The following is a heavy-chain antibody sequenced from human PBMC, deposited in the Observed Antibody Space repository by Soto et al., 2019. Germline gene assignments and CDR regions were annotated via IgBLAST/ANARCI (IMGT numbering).Heavy chain of an antibody. CDR2: IGLAAGDT. CDR1: GFTFNRHD. J-gene: IGHJ6*02. Sequence: GGSLRLSCAASGFTFNRHDMRWVRQAPGKGLEWVAGIGLAAGDTYYPGSVKGRFTIFREDAKNSLYLQMNSLRGEDTAVYYCARDRIQWETATSPPYYYGMDVWGQGTTVTVSS. D-gene: IGHD1-26*01. V-gene: IGHV3-13*01. CDR3: ARDRIQWETATSPPYYYGMDV.